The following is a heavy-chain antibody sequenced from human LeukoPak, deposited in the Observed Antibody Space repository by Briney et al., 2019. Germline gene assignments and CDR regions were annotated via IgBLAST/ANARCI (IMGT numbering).Heavy chain of an antibody. CDR1: GYTFTGYY. CDR3: ATDLAVAGILPDAFDI. D-gene: IGHD6-19*01. Sequence: ASVTVSCKASGYTFTGYYMHWVRQAPGQGLEWMGWINPNSGGTNYAQKFQGRVTMTRDTSISTAYMELSRLRSDDTAVYYCATDLAVAGILPDAFDIWGQGTMVTVSS. CDR2: INPNSGGT. V-gene: IGHV1-2*02. J-gene: IGHJ3*02.